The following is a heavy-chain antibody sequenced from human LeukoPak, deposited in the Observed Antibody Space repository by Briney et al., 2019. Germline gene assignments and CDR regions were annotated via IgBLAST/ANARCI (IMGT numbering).Heavy chain of an antibody. CDR2: ISGSGGST. Sequence: TGGSLRLSCAASGFTFSSYAMSWVRQAPGKGLEWVSAISGSGGSTYYADSVKGGFTISRDNSKNTLYLQMNSLRAEDTAVYYCAKDRRSWDGDFDYWGQGTLVTVSS. CDR1: GFTFSSYA. V-gene: IGHV3-23*01. D-gene: IGHD6-13*01. CDR3: AKDRRSWDGDFDY. J-gene: IGHJ4*02.